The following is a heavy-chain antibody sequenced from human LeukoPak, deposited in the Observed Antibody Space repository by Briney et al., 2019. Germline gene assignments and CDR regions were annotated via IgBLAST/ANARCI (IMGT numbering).Heavy chain of an antibody. V-gene: IGHV1-2*02. D-gene: IGHD3-22*01. CDR2: INPNSGGT. CDR1: GYTFTGYF. CDR3: ARDERYDSSGYPFDY. Sequence: ASVKVSCKASGYTFTGYFIHWVRQAPGQGLEWVGWINPNSGGTNYAQKFQGRVTMTRGTSISTAYMDLSRLRSDDTAVYYCARDERYDSSGYPFDYWGQGTLVTVSS. J-gene: IGHJ4*02.